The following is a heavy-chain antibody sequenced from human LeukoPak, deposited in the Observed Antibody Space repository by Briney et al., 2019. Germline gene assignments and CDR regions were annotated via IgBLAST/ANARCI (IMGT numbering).Heavy chain of an antibody. CDR1: GGSFSSYY. V-gene: IGHV4-4*07. D-gene: IGHD6-6*01. CDR3: AREYSSTSGRHFDY. Sequence: PSETLSLTCTVSGGSFSSYYWTWIRQPAGKGLEWIGRINSSGSTNYNPSLRSRVTISVDKSKNQFSLNLTSVTAADTGVYHCAREYSSTSGRHFDYWGQGILVTVPS. CDR2: INSSGST. J-gene: IGHJ4*02.